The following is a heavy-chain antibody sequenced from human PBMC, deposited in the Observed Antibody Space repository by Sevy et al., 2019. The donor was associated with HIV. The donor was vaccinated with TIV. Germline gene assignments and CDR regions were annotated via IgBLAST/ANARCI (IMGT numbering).Heavy chain of an antibody. Sequence: GGSLRLSCAASGFTFNNYGLSWVRQAPGKGLEWVSVIYSDETTYHADSVKDRFTISRDNSRNMLYLQMSSLGAEDTAIYYCARGKSGYGYALNYWGQGTLVTVSS. CDR3: ARGKSGYGYALNY. CDR2: IYSDETT. V-gene: IGHV3-66*01. J-gene: IGHJ4*02. CDR1: GFTFNNYG. D-gene: IGHD5-18*01.